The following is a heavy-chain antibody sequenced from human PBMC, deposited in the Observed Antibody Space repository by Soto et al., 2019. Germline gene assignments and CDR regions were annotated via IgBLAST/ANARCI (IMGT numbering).Heavy chain of an antibody. V-gene: IGHV3-21*01. Sequence: GRSLRLSGAAPGFTFSCYSMNWVRHAAGKGLEWVSSISSSSSYIYYADSVKGRFTISRDNAKNSLYLQMNSLRAEDTAVYYCARAEVGLLGATTVDYWGQGTLVTVSS. CDR1: GFTFSCYS. CDR3: ARAEVGLLGATTVDY. CDR2: ISSSSSYI. J-gene: IGHJ4*02. D-gene: IGHD1-26*01.